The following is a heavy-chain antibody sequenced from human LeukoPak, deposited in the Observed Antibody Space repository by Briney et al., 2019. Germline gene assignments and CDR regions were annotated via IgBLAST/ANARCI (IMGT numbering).Heavy chain of an antibody. V-gene: IGHV1-18*01. D-gene: IGHD4-17*01. Sequence: ASVKVSCKASGYSFANFGISWVRQAPGQGLEWMGWISAYNGHTKYAQNLQGRLTMTTATSTSTAYMELRSLRSDDTAVYYCARDLGYGDYGYWGQGTLVTVSS. CDR1: GYSFANFG. CDR2: ISAYNGHT. CDR3: ARDLGYGDYGY. J-gene: IGHJ4*02.